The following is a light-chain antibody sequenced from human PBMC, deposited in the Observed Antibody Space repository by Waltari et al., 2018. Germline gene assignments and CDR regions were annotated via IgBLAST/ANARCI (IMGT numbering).Light chain of an antibody. CDR1: QTVNTTF. Sequence: CRARQTVNTTFSACYQKKRRPPPPLIIDAASSGASSTPSRISGSGSATYFSPTISSLEPEDFAEYYCQQYDSSPLTFGGGTKVEIK. J-gene: IGKJ4*01. CDR2: AAS. V-gene: IGKV3-20*01. CDR3: QQYDSSPLT.